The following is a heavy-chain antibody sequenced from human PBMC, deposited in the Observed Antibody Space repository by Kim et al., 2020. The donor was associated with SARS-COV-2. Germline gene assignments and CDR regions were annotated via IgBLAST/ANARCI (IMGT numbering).Heavy chain of an antibody. CDR2: INHSGST. Sequence: SETLSLTCAVYGGSFSGYYWSWIRQPPGKGLEWIGEINHSGSTNYNPSLKSRVTISVDTSKNQFSLKLSSVTAADTAVYYCARGYGDYVFIYYYYYGMDVWGQGTTVTVSS. D-gene: IGHD4-17*01. V-gene: IGHV4-34*01. CDR1: GGSFSGYY. J-gene: IGHJ6*02. CDR3: ARGYGDYVFIYYYYYGMDV.